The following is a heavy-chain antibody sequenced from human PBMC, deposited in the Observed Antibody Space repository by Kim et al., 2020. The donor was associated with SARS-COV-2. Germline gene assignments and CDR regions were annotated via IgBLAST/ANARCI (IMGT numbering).Heavy chain of an antibody. D-gene: IGHD3-10*01. CDR3: ARGRYYNEH. CDR2: IKGSGETT. Sequence: GGSLRLSCAASGFTVGIYVMSWVRQAPGKGLEWVSSIKGSGETTDYADSVKGRFTIYRDNSKNMVYLQMNSLRVDDTAVYYCARGRYYNEHWGQGTLVTVSS. J-gene: IGHJ4*02. V-gene: IGHV3-23*01. CDR1: GFTVGIYV.